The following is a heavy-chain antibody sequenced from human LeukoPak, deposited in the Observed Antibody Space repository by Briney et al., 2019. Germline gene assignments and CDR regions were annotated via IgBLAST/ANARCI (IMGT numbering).Heavy chain of an antibody. CDR2: SDRRGRNS. V-gene: IGHV1-46*01. Sequence: ASVKVSCKASGGTLSSDYFHWVRQAPGQGLAWMGLSDRRGRNSELANQFRGRITMSGDISTNTVYMTLSGLASEDTATYYCVAEDKFFGVASPPFWGQGTPVTVSS. CDR3: VAEDKFFGVASPPF. J-gene: IGHJ4*02. D-gene: IGHD3-3*01. CDR1: GGTLSSDY.